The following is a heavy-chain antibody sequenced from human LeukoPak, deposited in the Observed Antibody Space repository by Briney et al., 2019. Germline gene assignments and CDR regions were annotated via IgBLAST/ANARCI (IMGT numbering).Heavy chain of an antibody. D-gene: IGHD5-24*01. CDR3: ARLKRDGYNPPYFDY. J-gene: IGHJ4*02. V-gene: IGHV3-30*14. CDR1: GFTFSSYA. Sequence: RSLRLSCAASGFTFSSYAMHWVRQAPGKGLEWVAVTSPDGNNKYYADSVKGRFTISRDNSKNTLYLQMNSLRAEDTAVYYCARLKRDGYNPPYFDYWGQGTLVTVSS. CDR2: TSPDGNNK.